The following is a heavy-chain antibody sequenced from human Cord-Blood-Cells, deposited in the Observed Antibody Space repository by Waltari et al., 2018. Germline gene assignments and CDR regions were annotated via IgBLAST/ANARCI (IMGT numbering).Heavy chain of an antibody. Sequence: EVQLVESGGGLVQPGGSLRLSCAASGFTVSSNYMSWVRQAPGKGLEWGSVIYSGGSTYYADSVKGRFTISRHNSKNTLYLQMNSLRAEDTAVYYCASSSYWYFDLWGRGTLVTVSS. CDR2: IYSGGST. CDR1: GFTVSSNY. CDR3: ASSSYWYFDL. J-gene: IGHJ2*01. V-gene: IGHV3-53*04.